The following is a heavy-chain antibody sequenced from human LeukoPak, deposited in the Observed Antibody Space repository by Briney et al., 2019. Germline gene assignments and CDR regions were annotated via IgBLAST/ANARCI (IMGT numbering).Heavy chain of an antibody. V-gene: IGHV3-7*01. J-gene: IGHJ6*03. CDR2: IEQDGSDK. Sequence: GGSLRLSCGASGFTFFSYWMSWVRQAPGKGLEWVANIEQDGSDKYYVDSVKGRFTISRDNAKNSLYLQMNSVRAEDTAVYYCARGPYASGTYGRRGWVHYMDVWGKGTTVTVSS. CDR1: GFTFFSYW. CDR3: ARGPYASGTYGRRGWVHYMDV. D-gene: IGHD3-10*01.